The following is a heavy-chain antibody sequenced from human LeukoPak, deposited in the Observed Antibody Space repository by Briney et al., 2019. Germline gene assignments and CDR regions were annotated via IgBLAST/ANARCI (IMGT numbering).Heavy chain of an antibody. J-gene: IGHJ3*02. CDR1: GYTFTSYA. D-gene: IGHD3-22*01. V-gene: IGHV7-4-1*02. CDR2: INTNTGNP. CDR3: ARPADALKYDSSGYGAFDI. Sequence: ASVKVSCKASGYTFTSYAMNWVRQAPGQGLEWMGWINTNTGNPTYAQGFTGRFVFSLDTSVSTAYLQISSLKASDTAMYYCARPADALKYDSSGYGAFDIWGQGTMVTVSS.